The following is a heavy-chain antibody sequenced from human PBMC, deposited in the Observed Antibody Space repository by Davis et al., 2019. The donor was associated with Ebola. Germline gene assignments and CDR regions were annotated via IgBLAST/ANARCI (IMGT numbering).Heavy chain of an antibody. J-gene: IGHJ4*02. Sequence: ASSVKVSCKGSGDYLHWVRQAPGQGLAWMGRINPNSGDTNYAPNFQGRVTMTRDTSMNTAYMELSRLRSDDTAVYYCAREGCSNGVCHDFDYWGQGTLVTVSS. V-gene: IGHV1-2*06. CDR2: INPNSGDT. D-gene: IGHD2-8*01. CDR1: GDY. CDR3: AREGCSNGVCHDFDY.